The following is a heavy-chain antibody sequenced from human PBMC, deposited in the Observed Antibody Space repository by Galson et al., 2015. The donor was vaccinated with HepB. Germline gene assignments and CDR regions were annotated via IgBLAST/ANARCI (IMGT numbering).Heavy chain of an antibody. D-gene: IGHD2-21*01. CDR2: INPNSAGT. V-gene: IGHV1-2*06. CDR1: GYTFTDYY. CDR3: ARAGAAITIPKIVNNWFDP. Sequence: SVKVSCKASGYTFTDYYMHWVRQAPGQGLEWMGRINPNSAGTNYAQKFQGRVTMTRGTSISTAYMEMSRLSSDDTAVYYCARAGAAITIPKIVNNWFDPWGQGTLVTVSS. J-gene: IGHJ5*02.